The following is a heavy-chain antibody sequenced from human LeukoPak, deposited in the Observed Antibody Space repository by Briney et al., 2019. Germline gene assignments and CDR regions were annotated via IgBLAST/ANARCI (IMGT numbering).Heavy chain of an antibody. J-gene: IGHJ4*02. CDR1: GYTFIDYY. CDR3: ARGTSWGHY. CDR2: VNPNRGDT. V-gene: IGHV1-2*02. D-gene: IGHD3-16*01. Sequence: GASVKVSCKASGYTFIDYYIHWVRQAPGQGLEWMEWVNPNRGDTNCAQKFQGRVTMTTNTSISTAYMDLTRVTSGDTAVYYCARGTSWGHYWGQGTLLTVSS.